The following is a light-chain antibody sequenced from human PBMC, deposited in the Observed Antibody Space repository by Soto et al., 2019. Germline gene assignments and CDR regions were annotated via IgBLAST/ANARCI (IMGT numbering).Light chain of an antibody. J-gene: IGKJ1*01. CDR2: DAS. Sequence: EIVLTQSPATLSLPPGERATLSCRASQSISSYLAWYQQKPGQAPRLLIYDASNRATGIPARFSGSGSGTDFTLTISRLEPEDFAVYYCQQYGSSGTFGQGTKVDIK. V-gene: IGKV3-11*01. CDR1: QSISSY. CDR3: QQYGSSGT.